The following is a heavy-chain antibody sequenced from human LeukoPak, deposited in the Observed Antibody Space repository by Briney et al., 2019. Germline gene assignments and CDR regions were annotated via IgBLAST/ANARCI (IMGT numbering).Heavy chain of an antibody. CDR2: INAYSSNT. CDR1: GYKFKTYG. J-gene: IGHJ4*02. Sequence: PSVKLSCKASGYKFKTYGITWVGSVPAQGLEWMGWINAYSSNTEYEQNVQGRLTMATDTSTTTTYMELRSLRSDDTATYYCVLGECSSTSCYPRRDYWGQGTLVTVSS. CDR3: VLGECSSTSCYPRRDY. D-gene: IGHD2-2*01. V-gene: IGHV1-18*01.